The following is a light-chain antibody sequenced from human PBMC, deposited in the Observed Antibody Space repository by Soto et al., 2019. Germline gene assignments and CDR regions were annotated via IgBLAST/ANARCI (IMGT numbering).Light chain of an antibody. J-gene: IGLJ1*01. CDR2: DVS. V-gene: IGLV2-14*01. Sequence: QSALTQPASVSGSPGQSITISCTGTSSDVGDYNYVSWYQQHPGKAPKVMIYDVSNRPSGVSNRFSGSKSGNTASLTISGLQAEDEADYYCSSYTSSSTLVFGTGNKLTV. CDR1: SSDVGDYNY. CDR3: SSYTSSSTLV.